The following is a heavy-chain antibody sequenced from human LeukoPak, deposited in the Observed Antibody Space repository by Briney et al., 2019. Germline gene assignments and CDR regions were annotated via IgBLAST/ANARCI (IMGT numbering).Heavy chain of an antibody. CDR1: EFTFSSYW. V-gene: IGHV3-74*01. J-gene: IGHJ5*02. CDR3: ATAGEYRFDH. D-gene: IGHD3-10*01. CDR2: MNPDGSTI. Sequence: PGGSLRLSCATSEFTFSSYWMHWVRQDPGKGLVWVSRMNPDGSTINYADSVKGRFAISRDNAKSTLYLQMNNLRLEDTAVYYCATAGEYRFDHWGQGTLVSVSS.